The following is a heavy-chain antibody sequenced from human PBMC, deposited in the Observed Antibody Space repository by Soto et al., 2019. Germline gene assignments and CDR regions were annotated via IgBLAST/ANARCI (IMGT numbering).Heavy chain of an antibody. Sequence: SLRLSCAASGFTFDDYAMYWVRQAPGKGLEWVSGITWNSGTIGYADSVKGRFTISRDNAKNSLYLQMNSLRVEDTAFYYCAKGIGYGSGSHFDYWGQGTLVTVSS. CDR1: GFTFDDYA. D-gene: IGHD3-10*01. V-gene: IGHV3-9*01. CDR2: ITWNSGTI. CDR3: AKGIGYGSGSHFDY. J-gene: IGHJ4*02.